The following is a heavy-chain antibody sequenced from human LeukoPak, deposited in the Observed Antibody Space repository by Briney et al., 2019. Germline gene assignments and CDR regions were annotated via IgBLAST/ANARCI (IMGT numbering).Heavy chain of an antibody. V-gene: IGHV3-23*01. CDR3: AKDVRYGSGSYPLYYFDY. J-gene: IGHJ4*02. CDR1: GFIFSDYA. CDR2: ISGSGKTA. D-gene: IGHD3-10*01. Sequence: GGSLRLSCAASGFIFSDYAMGWVRQAPGKGLEWVSLISGSGKTAYSADSVKGRFTISRDNSKNTLYLQMNSLRAEDTAVYYCAKDVRYGSGSYPLYYFDYWGQGTLVTVSS.